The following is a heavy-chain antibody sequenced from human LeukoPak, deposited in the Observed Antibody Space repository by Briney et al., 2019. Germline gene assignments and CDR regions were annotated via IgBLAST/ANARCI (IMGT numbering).Heavy chain of an antibody. D-gene: IGHD1-14*01. CDR2: IGAAGAHT. V-gene: IGHV3-64*02. J-gene: IGHJ3*02. CDR1: GFRFSYHD. CDR3: ARELGGTKTGGFDI. Sequence: GGSLRLSCAASGFRFSYHDMHWVRQAPGKGLEFVSSIGAAGAHTFYADSVKGRFTISRDNFQSTLYLQMDGLRPEDSAVYYCARELGGTKTGGFDIWGQGTVVTVSS.